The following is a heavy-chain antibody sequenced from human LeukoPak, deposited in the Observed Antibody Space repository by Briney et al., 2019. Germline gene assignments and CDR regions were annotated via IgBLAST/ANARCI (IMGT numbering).Heavy chain of an antibody. CDR1: GFTITRFN. CDR2: IWYDGSNK. D-gene: IGHD2-15*01. J-gene: IGHJ4*02. CDR3: AKTSVGGGRIIGSGYFDN. Sequence: GGSLRLSCAASGFTITRFNMNWVRQAPGKGLEWVAVIWYDGSNKYYADSVKGRFTISRDNSKNTLYLQMNSLRAEDTAVYYCAKTSVGGGRIIGSGYFDNWGQGTLVTVSS. V-gene: IGHV3-33*06.